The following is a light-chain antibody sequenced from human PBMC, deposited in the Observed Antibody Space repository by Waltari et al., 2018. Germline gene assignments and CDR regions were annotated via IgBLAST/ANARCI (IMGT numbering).Light chain of an antibody. CDR1: QSVSSSY. V-gene: IGKV3-20*01. CDR3: QQYGSSPGFT. Sequence: EIVLTQSPGTLSLSPGERATLSCSASQSVSSSYLAWYQQKPGQAPRLLIYGASSRATSIPDRFSGSGSGTDFTLTISRLEPEDFAVYYCQQYGSSPGFTFGPGTKVDIK. J-gene: IGKJ3*01. CDR2: GAS.